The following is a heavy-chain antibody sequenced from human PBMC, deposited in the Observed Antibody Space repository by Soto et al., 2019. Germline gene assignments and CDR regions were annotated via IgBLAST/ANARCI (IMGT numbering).Heavy chain of an antibody. V-gene: IGHV4-30-4*01. J-gene: IGHJ5*02. CDR3: ARVGRSSSWYDSWFDP. CDR1: GGSISSGDYY. CDR2: IYYSGST. Sequence: PSETLSLTCTVSGGSISSGDYYWSWIRQPPGKGLEWIGYIYYSGSTYYNPSLKSRVTISVDTSKNQFSLKLSSVTAADTAVYYCARVGRSSSWYDSWFDPWGQGTLVTVSS. D-gene: IGHD6-13*01.